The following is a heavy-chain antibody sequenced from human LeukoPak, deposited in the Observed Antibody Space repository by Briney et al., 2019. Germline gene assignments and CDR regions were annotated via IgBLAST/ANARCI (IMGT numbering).Heavy chain of an antibody. CDR3: ARELRYDILTGYYPLRGAFDI. J-gene: IGHJ3*02. CDR2: VNSNTGNP. CDR1: GYTFTSYD. V-gene: IGHV7-4-1*02. D-gene: IGHD3-9*01. Sequence: ASVKVSCKASGYTFTSYDINWVRQATGQGLEWMGWVNSNTGNPTYAQGFTGRFVFSLDTSVSTAYLQISSLKAEDTAVYYCARELRYDILTGYYPLRGAFDIWGQGTMVTVSS.